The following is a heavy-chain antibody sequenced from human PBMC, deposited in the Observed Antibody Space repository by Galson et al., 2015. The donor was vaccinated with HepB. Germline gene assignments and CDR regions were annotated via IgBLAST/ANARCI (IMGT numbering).Heavy chain of an antibody. Sequence: LRLSCAASGFTFSDYYMTWIRQAPGKGLEWISYISDSGDTIYYADSVRGRFTISRDNANNSLYLQMNSLRDEDTAVYYCARAALGWFDPWGQGTLVTVSS. CDR3: ARAALGWFDP. V-gene: IGHV3-11*01. CDR1: GFTFSDYY. J-gene: IGHJ5*02. CDR2: ISDSGDTI. D-gene: IGHD6-25*01.